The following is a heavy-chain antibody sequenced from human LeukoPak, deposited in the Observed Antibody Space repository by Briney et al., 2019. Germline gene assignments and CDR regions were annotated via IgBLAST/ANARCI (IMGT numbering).Heavy chain of an antibody. CDR1: GYTFTSYY. V-gene: IGHV1-46*01. J-gene: IGHJ4*02. CDR3: AREVEYSSSSRDYFDY. CDR2: INPSGGST. Sequence: GASVTVSCKASGYTFTSYYMHWVRQAPGQGLEWMGIINPSGGSTSYAQKFQGRVTMTRDTSTSTVYMELSSLRSEDTAVYYCAREVEYSSSSRDYFDYWGQGTLVTVSS. D-gene: IGHD6-6*01.